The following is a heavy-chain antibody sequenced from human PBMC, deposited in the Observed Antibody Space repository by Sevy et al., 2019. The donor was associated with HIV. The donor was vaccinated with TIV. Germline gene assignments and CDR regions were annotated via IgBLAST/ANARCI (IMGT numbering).Heavy chain of an antibody. CDR3: ARHCTGTSCSHAFDI. D-gene: IGHD2-2*01. CDR1: DGSFSGYY. CDR2: INHSGST. Sequence: SETLSLTCAVYDGSFSGYYWSWIRQPPGKGLEWIGEINHSGSTNYNPSLKSRVTISVDTSKNQFSLKLSSVTAADTAVYYCARHCTGTSCSHAFDIWGQGTMVTVS. J-gene: IGHJ3*02. V-gene: IGHV4-34*01.